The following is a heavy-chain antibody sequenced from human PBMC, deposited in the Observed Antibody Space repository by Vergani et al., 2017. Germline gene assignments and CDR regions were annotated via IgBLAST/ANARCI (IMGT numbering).Heavy chain of an antibody. CDR1: GGSFTSYH. CDR3: ARVNTETNGHLYYYYYMDV. V-gene: IGHV4-34*01. Sequence: QVQLQQWCGGLLKPSETLSLTCVVNGGSFTSYHWTWIRQSLGEGLEWVGDIDHTGRPDYNPALKSRLTMSVDKSRNQFSLTLNSVTATDTAIYFCARVNTETNGHLYYYYYMDVWGQGTAVTVS. J-gene: IGHJ6*03. D-gene: IGHD4-11*01. CDR2: IDHTGRP.